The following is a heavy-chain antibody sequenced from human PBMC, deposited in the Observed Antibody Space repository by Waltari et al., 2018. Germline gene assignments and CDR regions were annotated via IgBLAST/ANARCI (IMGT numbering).Heavy chain of an antibody. CDR2: IWYDGSNK. D-gene: IGHD6-19*01. Sequence: QVQLVESGGGVVQPGRSLRLSCAASGFTFSSYGMHWVRQAPGKGLEWVAVIWYDGSNKYYADSVKGRFTISRDNSKNTLYLQMNSLRAEDTAVYYCARDRVSGWYYFDYWGQGTLVTVSS. CDR1: GFTFSSYG. CDR3: ARDRVSGWYYFDY. J-gene: IGHJ4*02. V-gene: IGHV3-33*01.